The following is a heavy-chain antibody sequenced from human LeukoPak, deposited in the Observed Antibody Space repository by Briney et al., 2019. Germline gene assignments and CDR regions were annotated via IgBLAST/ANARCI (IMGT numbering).Heavy chain of an antibody. CDR2: IYYSGST. V-gene: IGHV4-59*01. Sequence: SSETLSLTCTVSGGSISSYYWSWIRQPPGKGLEWIGYIYYSGSTNYNPSLKSRVTISVDTSKNQFSLKLSSVTAADTAVYYCAKGFCSSTSCYTRFYFDYWGQGTLVTVSS. CDR1: GGSISSYY. D-gene: IGHD2-2*02. CDR3: AKGFCSSTSCYTRFYFDY. J-gene: IGHJ4*02.